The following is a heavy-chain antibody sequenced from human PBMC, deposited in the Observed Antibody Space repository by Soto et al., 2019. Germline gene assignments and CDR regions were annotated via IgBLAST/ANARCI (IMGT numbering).Heavy chain of an antibody. D-gene: IGHD2-2*01. CDR1: GFSASTTY. Sequence: GGSLRLSCAASGFSASTTYMSWVRQAPGKGLEWVSVTYSDGTTSYADSVKGRFTISRDNSKNTLYLQMNSLRAEDTAVYYCARNHINQGDIVVVRADYDYYGMVVSGEAT. CDR3: ARNHINQGDIVVVRADYDYYGMVV. V-gene: IGHV3-53*01. CDR2: TYSDGTT. J-gene: IGHJ6*02.